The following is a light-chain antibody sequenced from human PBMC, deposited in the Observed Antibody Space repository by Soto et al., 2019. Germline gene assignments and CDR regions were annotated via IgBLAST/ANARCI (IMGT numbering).Light chain of an antibody. J-gene: IGLJ1*01. CDR1: SSNIGINT. V-gene: IGLV1-44*01. Sequence: QSVLTQPPSASGTPGQRVTISCSGSSSNIGINTVNWYQQVPGTAPKLLIYTDNQRPSGVPDRFSGSKSGTSASLAISGIQSEDEADYYCAAWDDSMNGLYVFGTGTKVTVL. CDR3: AAWDDSMNGLYV. CDR2: TDN.